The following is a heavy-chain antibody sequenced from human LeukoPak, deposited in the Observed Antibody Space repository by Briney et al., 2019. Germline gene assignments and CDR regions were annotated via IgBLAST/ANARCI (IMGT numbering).Heavy chain of an antibody. CDR1: GFTFSSYS. D-gene: IGHD3-16*01. CDR2: ISSNGGTT. V-gene: IGHV3-64*02. Sequence: GGSLRLSCTASGFTFSSYSMHWVRLAPGKGLEYVSIISSNGGTTYYADSVKGRFTISRDNSKNTLYLQMGSLRAEDMAVYYCGKSLGGITYGPGYYGGQGTLVTVSS. J-gene: IGHJ4*02. CDR3: GKSLGGITYGPGYY.